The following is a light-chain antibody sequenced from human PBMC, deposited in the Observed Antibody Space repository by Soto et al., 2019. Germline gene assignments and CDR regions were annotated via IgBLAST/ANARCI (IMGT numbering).Light chain of an antibody. J-gene: IGKJ4*02. CDR3: QQRSSWPLT. CDR2: GAS. Sequence: DIVMTQSPAALSFSPEETATLSCRASQSLSKSLVWYQQKPGQAPRLLIDGASNRATGIPARFSGSGSGTDFTLTISSLEPEDFAVYFCQQRSSWPLTFGGGTKVDI. V-gene: IGKV3-11*01. CDR1: QSLSKS.